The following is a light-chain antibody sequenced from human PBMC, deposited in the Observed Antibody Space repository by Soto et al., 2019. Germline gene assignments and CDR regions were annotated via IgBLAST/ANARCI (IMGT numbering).Light chain of an antibody. CDR1: SSDVGGYKF. Sequence: QSVLTQPPSASGSPGQSVTISCTGTSSDVGGYKFVSWYQQHPGKAPKLIIYEVSQRPSGVPDRFSASKSGDTASLTVSGLRAEDEADYYCSSYAGSTMGVFGSGTKLTVL. CDR3: SSYAGSTMGV. CDR2: EVS. V-gene: IGLV2-8*01. J-gene: IGLJ1*01.